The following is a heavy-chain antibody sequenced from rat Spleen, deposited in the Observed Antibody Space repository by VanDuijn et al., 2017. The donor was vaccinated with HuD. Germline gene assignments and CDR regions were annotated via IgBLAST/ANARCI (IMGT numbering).Heavy chain of an antibody. Sequence: QVQLKESGPGLVQPSQTLSLSCTVSGFSLTTHHVSWVRQPPGKGLEWMGVIWTGGNTAYNSLLKSRLSISRDTSKSQVFLRMDNLQTEDTAMYFCASGIVAFDYWGQGVMVTVSS. D-gene: IGHD1-8*01. J-gene: IGHJ2*01. CDR3: ASGIVAFDY. V-gene: IGHV2-43*01. CDR1: GFSLTTHH. CDR2: IWTGGNT.